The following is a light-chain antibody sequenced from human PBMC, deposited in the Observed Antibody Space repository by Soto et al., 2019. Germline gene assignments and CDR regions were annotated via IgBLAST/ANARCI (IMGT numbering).Light chain of an antibody. J-gene: IGLJ3*02. CDR1: NIGSKS. Sequence: SYELTQPPSVSVAPGKTARITCGGNNIGSKSVHWYQQKPGQAPVLVIYYDSDRPSGIPERFSGSNSGNTATLTISRVEAVDEADYYCQLWDSSSDHRVFGGGTQLTVL. V-gene: IGLV3-21*04. CDR3: QLWDSSSDHRV. CDR2: YDS.